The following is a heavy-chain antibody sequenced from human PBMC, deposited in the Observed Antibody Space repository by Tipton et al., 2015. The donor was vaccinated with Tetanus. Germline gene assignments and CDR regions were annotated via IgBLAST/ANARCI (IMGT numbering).Heavy chain of an antibody. Sequence: LRLSCTVSGGSIRGYFWSWIRQPAGKGLEWIGRLHSSGDTTYNPSLKGRVTMSVDRSKNQFSLRLSSVTAADTALYFCARWGPGVTTWGFDFWGQGTLVTVSS. J-gene: IGHJ4*02. CDR1: GGSIRGYF. D-gene: IGHD3-16*01. V-gene: IGHV4-4*07. CDR2: LHSSGDT. CDR3: ARWGPGVTTWGFDF.